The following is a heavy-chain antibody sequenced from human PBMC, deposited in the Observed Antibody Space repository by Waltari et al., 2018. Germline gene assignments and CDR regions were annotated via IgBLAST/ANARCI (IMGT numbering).Heavy chain of an antibody. V-gene: IGHV5-51*01. CDR3: ARHGADVFDY. Sequence: EVKMVQSGAEVKQPGESLKISCKGSGYSFTSYWSGWVRQMHGKGLEWMGNIYPGDPDTRDSPSVQGQVTISADKPISTAYLQWSSLKASDTAMDYCARHGADVFDYWGQGTLVTVSS. CDR2: IYPGDPDT. CDR1: GYSFTSYW. D-gene: IGHD3-16*01. J-gene: IGHJ4*02.